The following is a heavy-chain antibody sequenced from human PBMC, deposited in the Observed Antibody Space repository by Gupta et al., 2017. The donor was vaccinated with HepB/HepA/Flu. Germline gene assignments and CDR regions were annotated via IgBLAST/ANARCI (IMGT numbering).Heavy chain of an antibody. Sequence: QVQLVQSGAEVKNPGASGKVSCKSFGSHFTGQHTHWVQQAPGQGLEWMGWLNPNSGGTNYAQKFQDWVTMSRDTSISTANMELRSLKSDDTAIYYCARGGGIALEFDYWGQGTLVTVSS. D-gene: IGHD6-13*01. CDR1: GSHFTGQH. J-gene: IGHJ4*02. V-gene: IGHV1-2*04. CDR3: ARGGGIALEFDY. CDR2: LNPNSGGT.